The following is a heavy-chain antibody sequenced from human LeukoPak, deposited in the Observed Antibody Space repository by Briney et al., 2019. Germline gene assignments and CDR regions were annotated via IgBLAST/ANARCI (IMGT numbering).Heavy chain of an antibody. Sequence: SETLSLTCAVSGGSVSSAAYYWSWIRQPPGKGLEWVGYISNNGRTYYNPSLKSRLTMSVDTSRNQFSLRLTSVTAADTAVYYCARVADEFGDYGFDFWGHGTLVTVSS. CDR1: GGSVSSAAYY. J-gene: IGHJ4*01. CDR2: ISNNGRT. V-gene: IGHV4-30-4*01. CDR3: ARVADEFGDYGFDF. D-gene: IGHD4-17*01.